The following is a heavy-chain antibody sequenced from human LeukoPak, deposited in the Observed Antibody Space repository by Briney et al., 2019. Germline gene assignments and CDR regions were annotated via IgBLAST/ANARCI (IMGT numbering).Heavy chain of an antibody. CDR2: ISAYNGNT. CDR1: GYTFTSYG. D-gene: IGHD3-22*01. J-gene: IGHJ3*02. V-gene: IGHV1-18*01. CDR3: ARDPPPYYYDGKDAFDI. Sequence: ASVKVSCTASGYTFTSYGISWVRQAPGQGLEWMGWISAYNGNTNYAQKLQGRVTMTTDTSTSTAYMELRSLRSDDTAVYYCARDPPPYYYDGKDAFDIWGQGTMVTVSS.